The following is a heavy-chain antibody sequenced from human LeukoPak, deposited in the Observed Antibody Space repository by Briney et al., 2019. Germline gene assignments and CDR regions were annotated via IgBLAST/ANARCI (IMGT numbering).Heavy chain of an antibody. CDR2: ISSSRTTI. J-gene: IGHJ6*02. CDR3: ARVLLWFGELMDV. D-gene: IGHD3-10*01. CDR1: GFTFSSYS. Sequence: GGSLRLSCAASGFTFSSYSMTWVRQAPGKGLERVAYISSSRTTIYYAESVKGRFTVSRDNAKNSLYLQMNSLRAEDTAVYYCARVLLWFGELMDVWGQGTTVTVSS. V-gene: IGHV3-48*04.